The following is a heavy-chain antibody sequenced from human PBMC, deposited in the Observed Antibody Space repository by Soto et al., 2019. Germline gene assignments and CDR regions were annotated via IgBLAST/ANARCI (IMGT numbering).Heavy chain of an antibody. D-gene: IGHD4-17*01. CDR3: ARRNDYGNYDFDY. Sequence: ESLTICFTASGYSFTSYWVALVRQMPGKGPEWMGIIYPGDSATTYSPSFQGQVTISADKSTSTAYLQWSSLEASDTAMYYCARRNDYGNYDFDYWGQGTLVTVYS. CDR2: IYPGDSAT. CDR1: GYSFTSYW. J-gene: IGHJ4*02. V-gene: IGHV5-51*01.